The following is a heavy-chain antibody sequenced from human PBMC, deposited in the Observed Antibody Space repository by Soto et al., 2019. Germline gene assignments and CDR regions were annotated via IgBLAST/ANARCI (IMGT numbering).Heavy chain of an antibody. CDR2: IYYSGST. CDR3: ARHCSSTSCYRWGGAEGY. CDR1: GGSISSSSYY. Sequence: QLQLQESGPGLVKPSETLSLTCTVSGGSISSSSYYWGWIRQPPGKGLEWIGSIYYSGSTYYNPSLKSRVTISVDTSKNQFSLKLSSVTAADTAVYYCARHCSSTSCYRWGGAEGYWGQGTLVTVSS. J-gene: IGHJ4*02. V-gene: IGHV4-39*01. D-gene: IGHD2-2*02.